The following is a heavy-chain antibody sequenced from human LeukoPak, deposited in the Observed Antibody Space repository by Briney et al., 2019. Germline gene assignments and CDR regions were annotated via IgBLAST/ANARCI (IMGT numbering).Heavy chain of an antibody. CDR2: IYYSGST. V-gene: IGHV4-59*12. CDR1: GGSISSYY. CDR3: ARLGLEWLLFAFDT. D-gene: IGHD3-3*01. Sequence: KPSETLSLTCTVSGGSISSYYWSRIRQPPGKGLEWLGYIYYSGSTNYNPSLKSRVTISVDTSKNQFSLKLSSVTAADTAVYYCARLGLEWLLFAFDTWGQGTMVTVSS. J-gene: IGHJ3*02.